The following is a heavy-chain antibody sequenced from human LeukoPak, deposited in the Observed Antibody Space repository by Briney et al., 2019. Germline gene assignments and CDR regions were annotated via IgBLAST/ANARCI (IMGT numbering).Heavy chain of an antibody. CDR3: TTTTTVTTDH. CDR1: GFTFGDYP. Sequence: GGSLRLSCTTSGFTFGDYPMSWLRQAPGKGLEWVGRIKSKTDGGTIDYAAVVKGRFTISRDDSKNTLYLQMDSLKTEDTAVYYCTTTTTVTTDHWGQGTLVTVSS. CDR2: IKSKTDGGTI. V-gene: IGHV3-15*01. D-gene: IGHD4-17*01. J-gene: IGHJ4*02.